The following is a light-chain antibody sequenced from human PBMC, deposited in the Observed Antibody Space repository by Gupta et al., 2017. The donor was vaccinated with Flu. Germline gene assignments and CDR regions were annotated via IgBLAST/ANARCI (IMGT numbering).Light chain of an antibody. V-gene: IGLV2-11*01. Sequence: QSALTQPRSVSGSPGQSVTISCTGTSSDVGGYNYVSWYQQHPDKAPNLMIYDVSKRPSGVPDRFSGSKSGNTASLTITGLQAEDEADYYCCSYAGSDTNWVFGGGTKLTVL. J-gene: IGLJ3*02. CDR3: CSYAGSDTNWV. CDR1: SSDVGGYNY. CDR2: DVS.